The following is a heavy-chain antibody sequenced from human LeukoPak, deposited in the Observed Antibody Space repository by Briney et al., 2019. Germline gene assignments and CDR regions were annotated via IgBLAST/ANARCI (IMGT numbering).Heavy chain of an antibody. D-gene: IGHD4-17*01. CDR3: ARGGYDFYGDYVSLPPEDNWFDP. Sequence: GASVKVSCKASGYTFTGYYMHWVRQAPGQGLEWMGIINPSGGSTSYAQKFQGRVTMTRDTSTSTVYMELSSLRSEDTAVYYCARGGYDFYGDYVSLPPEDNWFDPWGQGTLVTVSS. CDR1: GYTFTGYY. J-gene: IGHJ5*02. CDR2: INPSGGST. V-gene: IGHV1-46*01.